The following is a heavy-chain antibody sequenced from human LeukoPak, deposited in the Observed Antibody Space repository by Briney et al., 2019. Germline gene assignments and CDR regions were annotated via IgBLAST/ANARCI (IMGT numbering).Heavy chain of an antibody. Sequence: SQTLSLTCTVSGGSISSGSYYWSWIRQPAGKGLEWIGRIYTSGSTNYNPSLKSRVTISVDTSKNQFSLKLSSVTAADTAVYYCARDWRGQWLGYYYYGTDVWGQGTTVTVSS. CDR3: ARDWRGQWLGYYYYGTDV. CDR1: GGSISSGSYY. CDR2: IYTSGST. D-gene: IGHD6-19*01. J-gene: IGHJ6*02. V-gene: IGHV4-61*02.